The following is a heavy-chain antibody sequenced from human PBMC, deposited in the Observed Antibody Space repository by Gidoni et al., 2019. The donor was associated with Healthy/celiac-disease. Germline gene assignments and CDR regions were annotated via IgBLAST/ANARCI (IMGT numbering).Heavy chain of an antibody. J-gene: IGHJ4*02. Sequence: AASGFTFSSYGMHWVRQAPGKGLEWVAVIWYDGSNKYYADSVTGLFTISRDNSKNTLYLQMNSLRAEDTAVYYCARESSRFSSGYYQLNYWGQGTLVTVSS. D-gene: IGHD3-22*01. CDR1: GFTFSSYG. CDR3: ARESSRFSSGYYQLNY. V-gene: IGHV3-33*01. CDR2: IWYDGSNK.